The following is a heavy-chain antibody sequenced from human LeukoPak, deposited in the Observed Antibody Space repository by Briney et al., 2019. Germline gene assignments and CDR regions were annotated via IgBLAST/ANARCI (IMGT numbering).Heavy chain of an antibody. V-gene: IGHV1-46*01. D-gene: IGHD6-13*01. J-gene: IGHJ3*02. CDR3: AALAAAGSDAFDI. CDR1: GYTFTSYY. CDR2: INPSGGST. Sequence: ASVKVSCKASGYTFTSYYMHWVRQAPGQGLEWMGIINPSGGSTSYAQKFQGRVTMTRDTSTSTVYMELSSLRSEDTAMYYCAALAAAGSDAFDIWGQGTMVTVSS.